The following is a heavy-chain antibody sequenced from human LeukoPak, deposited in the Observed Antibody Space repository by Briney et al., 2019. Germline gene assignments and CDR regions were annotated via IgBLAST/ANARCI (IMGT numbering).Heavy chain of an antibody. CDR1: GFTFSSYW. Sequence: PGGSLRLSCAASGFTFSSYWMNWVRQAPGKGLVWVSRIASDGSSTTYADSVKGRFSISRDNAKNTLYLQMNSLRVEDTAVYYCARDSGAVAGFDYWGQGTLVTVSS. V-gene: IGHV3-74*01. CDR3: ARDSGAVAGFDY. CDR2: IASDGSST. D-gene: IGHD6-19*01. J-gene: IGHJ4*02.